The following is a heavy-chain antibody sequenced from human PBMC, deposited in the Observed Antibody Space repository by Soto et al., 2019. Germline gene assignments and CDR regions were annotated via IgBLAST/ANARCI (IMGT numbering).Heavy chain of an antibody. Sequence: QVQLVESGGGVVQPGRSLRLSCAASGFTFCSYGMHWVRQAPGKGLEWVAVISYDGSNKYYADSVKGRFTISRDNSKNTLYLQMNSLRAEDTAVYYCAKVPWGPIAVRHGMDVWGQGTTVTVSS. CDR2: ISYDGSNK. V-gene: IGHV3-30*18. D-gene: IGHD6-19*01. CDR3: AKVPWGPIAVRHGMDV. J-gene: IGHJ6*02. CDR1: GFTFCSYG.